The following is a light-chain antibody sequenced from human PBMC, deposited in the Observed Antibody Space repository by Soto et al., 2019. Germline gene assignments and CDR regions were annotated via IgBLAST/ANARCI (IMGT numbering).Light chain of an antibody. V-gene: IGLV1-40*01. J-gene: IGLJ1*01. Sequence: SVLAKPPSLSGAPGQSVTISCTGSSSNIGAGYDVHWYQQFPGAAPKLLIYGNSNRPSGVPDRFSGSKSGTSASLAISGLLTEDEADYYCQSYDGSLYVFGSGTKVTV. CDR1: SSNIGAGYD. CDR3: QSYDGSLYV. CDR2: GNS.